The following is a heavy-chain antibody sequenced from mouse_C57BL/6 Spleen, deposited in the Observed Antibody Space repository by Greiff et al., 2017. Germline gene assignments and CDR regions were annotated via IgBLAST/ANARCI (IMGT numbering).Heavy chain of an antibody. V-gene: IGHV1-64*01. CDR3: AREGGREDAMDD. CDR1: GYTFTSYW. J-gene: IGHJ4*01. Sequence: VQLQQPGAELVKPGASVQLSCKASGYTFTSYWMHWVKQRPGQGLEWIGMIHPNGGSTNYNEKFKSTATLTVDKSSSTAYMQLSSLTSEDSAVYYCAREGGREDAMDDWGQGTSVTVSS. D-gene: IGHD1-1*02. CDR2: IHPNGGST.